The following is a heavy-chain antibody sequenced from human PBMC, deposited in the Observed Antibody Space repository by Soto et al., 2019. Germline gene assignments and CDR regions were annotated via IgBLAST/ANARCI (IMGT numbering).Heavy chain of an antibody. CDR3: ASHLRYCSGGSCYPGGAFDI. V-gene: IGHV4-59*08. CDR2: IYYSGST. Sequence: SETLSLTCTVSGGSISSYYWSWIRQPPGKGLEWIGYIYYSGSTNYNPSLKSRVTISVDTSKNQFSLKLSSVTAADTAVYYCASHLRYCSGGSCYPGGAFDIWGQGTMVTVSS. CDR1: GGSISSYY. D-gene: IGHD2-15*01. J-gene: IGHJ3*02.